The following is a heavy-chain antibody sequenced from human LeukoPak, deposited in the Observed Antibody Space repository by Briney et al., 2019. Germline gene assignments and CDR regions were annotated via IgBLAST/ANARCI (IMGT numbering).Heavy chain of an antibody. Sequence: GASLRLSCAASGFTFSSYAMSWVRQAPGKGLEWVSAISGSGGSTYYADSVKGRFTISRDNSKNTLYPQMNSLRAEDTAVYYCAKDPGGSGWYFDYWGQGTLVTVSS. CDR3: AKDPGGSGWYFDY. V-gene: IGHV3-23*01. D-gene: IGHD6-19*01. CDR2: ISGSGGST. CDR1: GFTFSSYA. J-gene: IGHJ4*02.